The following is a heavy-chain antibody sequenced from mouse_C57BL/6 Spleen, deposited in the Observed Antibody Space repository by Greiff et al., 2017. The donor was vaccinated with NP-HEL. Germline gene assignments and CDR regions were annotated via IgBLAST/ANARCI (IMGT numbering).Heavy chain of an antibody. CDR3: ARTGYYAMDY. D-gene: IGHD4-1*01. Sequence: VHLVESGAELVRPGASVKLSCKASGYTFTDYYINWVKQRPGQGLEWIARIYPGSGNTYYNEKFKGKATLTAEKSSSTAYMQLSSLTSEDSAVYFCARTGYYAMDYWGQGTSVTVSS. J-gene: IGHJ4*01. V-gene: IGHV1-76*01. CDR2: IYPGSGNT. CDR1: GYTFTDYY.